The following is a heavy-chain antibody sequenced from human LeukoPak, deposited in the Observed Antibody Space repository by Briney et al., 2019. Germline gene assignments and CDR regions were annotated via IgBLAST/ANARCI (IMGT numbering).Heavy chain of an antibody. CDR1: GFTFSRYA. CDR3: AKPVDGASVQRYFQH. J-gene: IGHJ1*01. D-gene: IGHD1-1*01. V-gene: IGHV3-23*01. Sequence: PGGSLRLSCAASGFTFSRYAMSWVRQAPGKGLEWVSAISGGGDNTYYADSVRGRFTISRDNSKNTLFLQMNSLRAEDTAIYYCAKPVDGASVQRYFQHWGQGTLVTVSS. CDR2: ISGGGDNT.